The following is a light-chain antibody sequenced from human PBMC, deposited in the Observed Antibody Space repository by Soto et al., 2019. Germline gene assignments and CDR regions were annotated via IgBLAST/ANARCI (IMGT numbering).Light chain of an antibody. CDR2: DAS. V-gene: IGKV3-20*01. CDR3: QQYYSYPPWT. CDR1: QTVRNNY. J-gene: IGKJ1*01. Sequence: EFVLTQSPGTLSLSPGERATLSCRASQTVRNNYLAWYQQKPGQAPRLLIYDASSRATGIPDRFSGGGSGTDFTLTISRLEPEDFATYYCQQYYSYPPWTFGQGTKGDIK.